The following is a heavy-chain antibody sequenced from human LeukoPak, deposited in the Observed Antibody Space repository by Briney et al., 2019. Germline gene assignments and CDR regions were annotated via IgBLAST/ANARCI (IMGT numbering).Heavy chain of an antibody. Sequence: PGKSLRLSCAASGFSLGTYAMHWVRQAPGKGLEWVALILYDGSLENTADSVRGRFIISRDNSKNTLFLQMNSLRIEDTAVYYCARGAILGGYNLIDDWGQGTLVTVSS. D-gene: IGHD1-26*01. J-gene: IGHJ4*02. CDR3: ARGAILGGYNLIDD. CDR2: ILYDGSLE. V-gene: IGHV3-30*04. CDR1: GFSLGTYA.